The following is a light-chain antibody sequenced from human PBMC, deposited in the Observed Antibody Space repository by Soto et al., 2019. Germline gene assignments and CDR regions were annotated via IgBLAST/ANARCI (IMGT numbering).Light chain of an antibody. CDR3: SSHAGSSSFV. J-gene: IGLJ1*01. V-gene: IGLV2-8*01. CDR1: STDVGAYNY. CDR2: GVT. Sequence: QSALTQPPSASGSPGQSVTISCTGTSTDVGAYNYVSWFQQYPGKAPKLMIYGVTKRPSGVPARFSGSKSGNTASLTVSGLQAEDEADYYCSSHAGSSSFVFGTGTKVTVL.